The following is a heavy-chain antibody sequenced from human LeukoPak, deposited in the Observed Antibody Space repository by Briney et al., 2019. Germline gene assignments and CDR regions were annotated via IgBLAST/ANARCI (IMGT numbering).Heavy chain of an antibody. CDR1: GGTFSSYT. V-gene: IGHV1-69*04. J-gene: IGHJ4*02. CDR3: ARESPIYYFDY. D-gene: IGHD3-3*01. Sequence: EASVKVSCKASGGTFSSYTISWVRQVPGQGLEWMGRIIPILGIANYAQKFQGRVTITADKSTSTAYMELSSLRSEDTAVYYCARESPIYYFDYWGQGTLVTVSS. CDR2: IIPILGIA.